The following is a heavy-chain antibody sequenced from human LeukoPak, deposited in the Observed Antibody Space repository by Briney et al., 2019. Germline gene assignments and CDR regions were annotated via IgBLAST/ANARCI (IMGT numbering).Heavy chain of an antibody. D-gene: IGHD2-2*01. J-gene: IGHJ6*03. CDR1: GYTFTGYY. Sequence: ASVKVSCKASGYTFTGYYMHWVRQAPGQGLEWMGWINPNSGGTNYAQKFQGRVTMTRDTSISTAYMELSRLRSDDTAVYYCARGAPNADIVVVPAAIMDVWGKGTMVTVSS. CDR2: INPNSGGT. CDR3: ARGAPNADIVVVPAAIMDV. V-gene: IGHV1-2*02.